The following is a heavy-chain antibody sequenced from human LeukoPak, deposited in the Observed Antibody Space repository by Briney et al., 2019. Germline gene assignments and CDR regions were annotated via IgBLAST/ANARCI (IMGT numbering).Heavy chain of an antibody. Sequence: GGSLRLSCAASGFTFSDYYMSWIRQAPGKGLEWVSYISSSGSTIYYADSVKGRFTISRDNAKNSLYLQMNSLRAEDTAVYYCARVTTNYYDFWSGHPTNADYWGQGTLVTVSS. CDR1: GFTFSDYY. D-gene: IGHD3-3*01. CDR2: ISSSGSTI. V-gene: IGHV3-11*01. CDR3: ARVTTNYYDFWSGHPTNADY. J-gene: IGHJ4*02.